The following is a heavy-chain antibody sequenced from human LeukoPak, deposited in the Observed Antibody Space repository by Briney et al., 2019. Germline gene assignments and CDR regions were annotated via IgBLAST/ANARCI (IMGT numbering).Heavy chain of an antibody. D-gene: IGHD6-19*01. CDR3: ARAWYSSGWCYFDY. J-gene: IGHJ4*02. Sequence: SETLSLTCTVSGGSISSYYWSWIRQPPGKGLEWIGYIYYSGSTNYNPSLKSRVTISVDTSKNQFSLKPSSVTAADTAVYYCARAWYSSGWCYFDYWGQGTLVTVSS. CDR1: GGSISSYY. V-gene: IGHV4-59*01. CDR2: IYYSGST.